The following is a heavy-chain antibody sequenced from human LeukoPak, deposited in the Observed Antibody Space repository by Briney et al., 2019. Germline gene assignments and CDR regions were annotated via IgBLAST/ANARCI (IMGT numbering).Heavy chain of an antibody. Sequence: ASVKVSCKASGYSFTGHYMHWVRQAPGQGLEWMGWINPNSGSTNYEQNFQGRVTMTRDTSSSTVYMELSSLRSDDTAVYYCARDRGPDWWGSFDSWGQGTLVTVSS. CDR3: ARDRGPDWWGSFDS. V-gene: IGHV1-2*02. CDR2: INPNSGST. J-gene: IGHJ4*02. CDR1: GYSFTGHY. D-gene: IGHD3-16*01.